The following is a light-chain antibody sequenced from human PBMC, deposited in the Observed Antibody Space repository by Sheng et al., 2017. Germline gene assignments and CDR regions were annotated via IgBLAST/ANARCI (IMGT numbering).Light chain of an antibody. V-gene: IGKV4-1*01. CDR3: QEYYSSPYT. Sequence: DIVMTQSPDSLAVSLGERAAINCKSSQSVLYSSNNKTYLAWYQQKPGQRPKLLISWASTRESGVPDRFSGSGSGTDFTLTISSLQAEDVAVYYCQEYYSSPYTFGQGTKLEIK. CDR1: QSVLYSSNNKTY. J-gene: IGKJ2*01. CDR2: WAS.